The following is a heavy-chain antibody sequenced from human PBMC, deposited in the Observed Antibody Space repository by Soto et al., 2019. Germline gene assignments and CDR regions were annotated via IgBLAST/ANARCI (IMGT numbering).Heavy chain of an antibody. J-gene: IGHJ4*02. D-gene: IGHD2-21*02. CDR1: GFTFSSYA. CDR3: ARVPVVMTAIQGAYFDL. CDR2: ISGSGGST. V-gene: IGHV3-23*01. Sequence: PGGSLRLSCAASGFTFSSYAMSWVRQAPGKGLEWVSAISGSGGSTYYADSVKGRFTISRDNSKNTLFLRMDSLKTEDTAVYFCARVPVVMTAIQGAYFDLWGQGTLVTVSS.